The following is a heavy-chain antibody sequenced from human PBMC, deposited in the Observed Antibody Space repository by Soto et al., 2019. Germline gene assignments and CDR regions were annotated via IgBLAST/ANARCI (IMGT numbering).Heavy chain of an antibody. D-gene: IGHD3-22*01. J-gene: IGHJ4*02. CDR1: GYTFTSYG. CDR3: ASDITYYYDSSGYSLIDY. V-gene: IGHV1-18*01. Sequence: QVQLVQSGAEVKKPGASVKVSCKASGYTFTSYGISWVRQAPGQGLEWMGWISAYNGNTNYAQKLQGRVTMTTDTSTSTAYMVLRSLRSDDTAVYYCASDITYYYDSSGYSLIDYWGQGTLVTVSS. CDR2: ISAYNGNT.